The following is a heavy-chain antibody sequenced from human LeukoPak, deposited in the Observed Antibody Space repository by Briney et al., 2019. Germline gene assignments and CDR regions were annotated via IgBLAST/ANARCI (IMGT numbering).Heavy chain of an antibody. D-gene: IGHD3-22*01. CDR3: ARVSSYDSSGHYYVLDY. CDR2: IWYDGSKT. CDR1: GFTFTSFG. Sequence: GGPLRLSCAASGFTFTSFGFYWVRQAPGKGLEWVALIWYDGSKTYYADSVKGRFTISRDNSKNTLYLQMNSLRAEDTAVYYCARVSSYDSSGHYYVLDYWGQGTLVTVSS. J-gene: IGHJ4*02. V-gene: IGHV3-33*01.